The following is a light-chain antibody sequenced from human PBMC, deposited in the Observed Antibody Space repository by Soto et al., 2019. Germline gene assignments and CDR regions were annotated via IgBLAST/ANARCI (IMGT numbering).Light chain of an antibody. V-gene: IGKV1-12*01. CDR1: QGISSW. CDR2: AAS. CDR3: LQSDSLPHT. J-gene: IGKJ2*01. Sequence: DIQMPQSPSSVSVSVGARVTITCRASQGISSWLAWYQQKPGKAPKLLIYAASSLPSGVPSRFSGSGSGTDSTHTISSLQPEDFAACYCLQSDSLPHTFGQGNKLEIK.